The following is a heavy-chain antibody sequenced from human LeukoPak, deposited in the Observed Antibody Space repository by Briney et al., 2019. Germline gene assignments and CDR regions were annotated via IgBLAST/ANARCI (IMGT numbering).Heavy chain of an antibody. J-gene: IGHJ4*02. D-gene: IGHD6-19*01. Sequence: SETLSLTCTVSGDSVSNDFYYWGWIRQPPGKGLEWVACLSHRGNTWYNPSLESRVTISVDTSKNQFSLKLSSVTAADTAVYYCARDSDSSGWLDYWGQGTLVTVSS. V-gene: IGHV4-39*07. CDR1: GDSVSNDFYY. CDR2: LSHRGNT. CDR3: ARDSDSSGWLDY.